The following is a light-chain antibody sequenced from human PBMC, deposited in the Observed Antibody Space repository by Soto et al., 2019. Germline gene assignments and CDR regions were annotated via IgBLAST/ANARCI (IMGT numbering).Light chain of an antibody. Sequence: DIQMTQSPSTLSASVGDRVTITCRASQSIGRWLAWYQQKPGKAPKLLIYAASTLQSGVPSRFSGSGSGTEFTLTISSLQPDDFATYYCQQYNSYSSTFGHGTKVDIK. CDR2: AAS. CDR3: QQYNSYSST. J-gene: IGKJ1*01. CDR1: QSIGRW. V-gene: IGKV1-5*01.